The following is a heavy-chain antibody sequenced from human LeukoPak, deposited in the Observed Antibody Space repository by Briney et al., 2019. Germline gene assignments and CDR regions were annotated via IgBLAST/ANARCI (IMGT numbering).Heavy chain of an antibody. J-gene: IGHJ4*02. CDR1: GFTVSSNN. Sequence: PGGSLRLSCAASGFTVSSNNMSWVRQAPGKGLEWVSVIYSGGSTYYADSVKGRFTISRDNSKNTLYLQMNSLRAEDTAVYYCARGSSYCGGDCYYDYWGQGTLVTVSS. CDR2: IYSGGST. D-gene: IGHD2-21*02. CDR3: ARGSSYCGGDCYYDY. V-gene: IGHV3-53*01.